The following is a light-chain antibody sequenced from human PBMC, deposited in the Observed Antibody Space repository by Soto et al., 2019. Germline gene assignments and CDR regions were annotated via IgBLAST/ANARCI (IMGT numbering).Light chain of an antibody. Sequence: IVLTQSPGTLSLSPGERATPSCRASQSVSSSYLAWYQQKPGRAPRLLIYGASSRATGIPDRFSGSGSGTDFTLTISRLEPEDFAVYYCQQYGSSPRTFGQGTKVDI. CDR1: QSVSSSY. J-gene: IGKJ1*01. CDR3: QQYGSSPRT. V-gene: IGKV3-20*01. CDR2: GAS.